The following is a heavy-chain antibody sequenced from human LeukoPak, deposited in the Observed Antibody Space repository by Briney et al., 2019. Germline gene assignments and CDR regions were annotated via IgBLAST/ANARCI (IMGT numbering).Heavy chain of an antibody. V-gene: IGHV3-21*01. CDR1: GFTFSSYS. J-gene: IGHJ4*02. CDR3: ARDTYDY. Sequence: PGGSLRLSCAASGFTFSSYSMNWVRQAPGKGLEWVSSISSSSSYMYYADSVKSRFTISRDNAKNSLYLQMNSLRAEDTAVYYCARDTYDYWGQGTLVTVSS. CDR2: ISSSSSYM.